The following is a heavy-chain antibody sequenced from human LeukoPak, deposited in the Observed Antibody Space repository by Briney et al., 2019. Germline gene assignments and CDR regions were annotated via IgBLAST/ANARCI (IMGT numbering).Heavy chain of an antibody. J-gene: IGHJ6*02. D-gene: IGHD2-15*01. Sequence: SETLSLTCAVYGGSFSGYYWSWIRQPPGKGLEWIGEINHSGSTNYNPSLKSRVTISVDTSKNQFSLKLSSVTAADTAVYYCARGTVVAAKVSYYYYGMDVWGQGTTVTVSS. CDR1: GGSFSGYY. CDR2: INHSGST. V-gene: IGHV4-34*01. CDR3: ARGTVVAAKVSYYYYGMDV.